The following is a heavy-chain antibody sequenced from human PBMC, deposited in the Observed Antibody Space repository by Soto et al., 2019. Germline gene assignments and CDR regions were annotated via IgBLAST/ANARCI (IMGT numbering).Heavy chain of an antibody. CDR3: ARDGRSRRLDY. Sequence: PSETLSLTCSVSGDSMNNADYFWTWIRQHPGKGLEWIGYIYYSGSTYYNPSLKSRVTISVDTSKNQFSLKLSSVTAADTAVYYCARDGRSRRLDYWGQGTLVTVSS. CDR1: GDSMNNADYF. J-gene: IGHJ4*02. CDR2: IYYSGST. D-gene: IGHD6-13*01. V-gene: IGHV4-31*03.